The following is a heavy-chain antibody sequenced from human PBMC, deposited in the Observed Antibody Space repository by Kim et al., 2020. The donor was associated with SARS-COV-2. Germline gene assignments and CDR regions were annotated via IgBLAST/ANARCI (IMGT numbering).Heavy chain of an antibody. D-gene: IGHD1-1*01. J-gene: IGHJ4*02. CDR3: AKAHGXAGTXXGYYFDY. CDR1: GFTFGDYA. CDR2: XSWNSGSI. Sequence: GGSLRLSCAASGFTFGDYAMHWVRQAPGKGLEWVSGXSWNSGSIGYADSVKGRFTISRXXAKNSXYLQMNSLRAEDTALYYCAKAHGXAGTXXGYYFDYWGQGTLVTVSS. V-gene: IGHV3-9*01.